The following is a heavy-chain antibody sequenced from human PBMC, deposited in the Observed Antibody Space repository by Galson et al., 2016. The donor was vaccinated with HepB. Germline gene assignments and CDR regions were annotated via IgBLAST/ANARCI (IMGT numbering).Heavy chain of an antibody. CDR1: GFTFSNYW. J-gene: IGHJ4*02. Sequence: SLRLSCAASGFTFSNYWMHWVRQSPGKGLVWLARIKNDGTSTIYADVVKGRFSISRDNTNNTLHLQMNSLRVDDTAVYFCAREQTSTFGIEYWGQGNLVTVSS. V-gene: IGHV3-74*01. CDR3: AREQTSTFGIEY. CDR2: IKNDGTST. D-gene: IGHD3-16*01.